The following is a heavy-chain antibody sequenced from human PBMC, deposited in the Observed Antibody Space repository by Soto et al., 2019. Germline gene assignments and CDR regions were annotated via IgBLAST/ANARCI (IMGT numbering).Heavy chain of an antibody. J-gene: IGHJ6*02. D-gene: IGHD3-22*01. V-gene: IGHV4-39*01. Sequence: SETLSLTCTVSGGSISSSSYYWGWIRQPPGKGLEWIGSIYYSGSTYYNPSLKSRATISVDTFKNQFSLKLSSVTAADTAVYYCASLYYDSSGYYYSHYYYGMDVWGQGTTVTVSS. CDR2: IYYSGST. CDR1: GGSISSSSYY. CDR3: ASLYYDSSGYYYSHYYYGMDV.